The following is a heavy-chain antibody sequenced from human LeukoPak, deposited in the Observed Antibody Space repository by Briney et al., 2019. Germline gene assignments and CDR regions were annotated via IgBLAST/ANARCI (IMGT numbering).Heavy chain of an antibody. Sequence: ASVKVSCKASGYTFTSYGISWVRQAPGQGLEWMGWINPNSGGTNYAQKFQGRVTMTRDTSISTAYMELSRLRSDDTAVYYCARESGDILTGYYDYWGQGTLVTVSS. CDR2: INPNSGGT. CDR3: ARESGDILTGYYDY. CDR1: GYTFTSYG. V-gene: IGHV1-2*02. D-gene: IGHD3-9*01. J-gene: IGHJ4*02.